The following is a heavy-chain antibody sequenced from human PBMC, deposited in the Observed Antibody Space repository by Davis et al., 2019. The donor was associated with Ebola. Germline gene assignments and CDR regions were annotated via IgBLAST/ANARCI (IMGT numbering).Heavy chain of an antibody. V-gene: IGHV4-4*02. J-gene: IGHJ4*02. CDR3: ARVPGVDYGDWYFDY. CDR2: IYHSGTT. Sequence: SETLSLTCGVSGGSISSNNWWSWVRQPPGKGLEWIGEIYHSGTTNYNPSLKSRVTISVDKSKNQFSRKLSSVTAADTAVYYCARVPGVDYGDWYFDYWGQGTLVTVSS. D-gene: IGHD4-17*01. CDR1: GGSISSNNW.